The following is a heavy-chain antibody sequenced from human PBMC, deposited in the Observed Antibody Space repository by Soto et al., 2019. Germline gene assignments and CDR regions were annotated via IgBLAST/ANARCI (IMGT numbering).Heavy chain of an antibody. J-gene: IGHJ4*02. V-gene: IGHV1-69*02. CDR1: GGTFSSYT. CDR2: IIPILGIA. Sequence: QVQLVQSGAEVKKPGSSVKVYCKASGGTFSSYTISWVRQAPGQGLEWMGRIIPILGIANYAKKFQGRVTITADKPASTAYMELSSLRSEDTAVYYCERAGVASLGYWGQGTLVTVSS. D-gene: IGHD2-15*01. CDR3: ERAGVASLGY.